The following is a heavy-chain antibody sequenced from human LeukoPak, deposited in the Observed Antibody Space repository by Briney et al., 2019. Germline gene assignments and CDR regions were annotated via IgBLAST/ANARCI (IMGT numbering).Heavy chain of an antibody. J-gene: IGHJ4*02. D-gene: IGHD2-2*01. CDR3: AKDKGSTITSRGSDDY. CDR1: GFTFSSYV. Sequence: QPGGSLRLSCAASGFTFSSYVMSWVRQAPGKGLEWVSEISGSGGSTYYADSVKGRFTISRDNSRNTLYLQMNSLRAEDTAVYYCAKDKGSTITSRGSDDYWGQGTLVTVSS. CDR2: ISGSGGST. V-gene: IGHV3-23*01.